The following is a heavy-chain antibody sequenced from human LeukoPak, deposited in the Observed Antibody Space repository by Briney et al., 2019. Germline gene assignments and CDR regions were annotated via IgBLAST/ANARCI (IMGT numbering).Heavy chain of an antibody. Sequence: SVKVSCKASGGTFSSYAISWVRQAPGQGLEWMGGIIPIFGTANYAQKFQGRVTITADESTSTAYMELSRLRSEDTAVYYCARGSRGYSYGWYFDYWGQGTLVTVSS. V-gene: IGHV1-69*13. CDR1: GGTFSSYA. J-gene: IGHJ4*02. CDR3: ARGSRGYSYGWYFDY. CDR2: IIPIFGTA. D-gene: IGHD5-18*01.